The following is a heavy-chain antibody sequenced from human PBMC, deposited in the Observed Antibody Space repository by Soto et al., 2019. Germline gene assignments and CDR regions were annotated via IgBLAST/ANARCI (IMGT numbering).Heavy chain of an antibody. V-gene: IGHV3-30*18. D-gene: IGHD6-19*01. J-gene: IGHJ3*02. CDR1: GFTFSSYG. CDR3: AKTRIAVAYDAFDI. Sequence: QVQLVESGGGVVQPGRSLRLSCAASGFTFSSYGMHWVRQAPGKGLEWVAVISYDGSNKYYADSVKGRFTISRDNSKNTLYLQMNSLRAEDTAVYYCAKTRIAVAYDAFDIWGQGTMVTVSS. CDR2: ISYDGSNK.